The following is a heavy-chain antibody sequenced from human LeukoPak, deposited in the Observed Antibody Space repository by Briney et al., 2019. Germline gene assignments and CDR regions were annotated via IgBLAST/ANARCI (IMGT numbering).Heavy chain of an antibody. CDR3: AKVYLSQSPFDY. J-gene: IGHJ4*02. CDR1: GFTFSSYG. CDR2: IRYDGSNK. D-gene: IGHD2-21*01. V-gene: IGHV3-30*02. Sequence: GGSLRLSCAASGFTFSSYGMHWVRQAPGKGLEWVAFIRYDGSNKYYADSVKGRFTISRDNSKNTLYLQMNSLRAEDTAVYYCAKVYLSQSPFDYWGPGTLVTVSS.